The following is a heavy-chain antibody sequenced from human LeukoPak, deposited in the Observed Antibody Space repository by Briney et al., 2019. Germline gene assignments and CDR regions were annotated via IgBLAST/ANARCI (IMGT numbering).Heavy chain of an antibody. CDR2: INSDGSIT. V-gene: IGHV3-74*01. CDR1: GFSFSGYW. D-gene: IGHD1-26*01. CDR3: AREVGAIDF. Sequence: PGGSLRLSCAASGFSFSGYWMHLVRQIPGKGLVWVSHINSDGSITNYADSVKGRFTISRDNAKNTLYLQMNSLRAEDTAVYYCAREVGAIDFWGQGTLVTVSS. J-gene: IGHJ4*02.